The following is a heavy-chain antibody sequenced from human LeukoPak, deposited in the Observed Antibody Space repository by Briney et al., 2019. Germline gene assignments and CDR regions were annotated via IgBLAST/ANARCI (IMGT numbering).Heavy chain of an antibody. CDR1: GGNFSSYA. V-gene: IGHV1-69*13. CDR2: IIPIFGTA. J-gene: IGHJ4*02. D-gene: IGHD2-15*01. CDR3: ATPLGYCSGGRCYPYYFDY. Sequence: GASVTVSCKASGGNFSSYAIRWVRPAPGQGLEWMGGIIPIFGTANYEQKFQGRVTITADDSTSKAYMELSSLRSEDTAVYYCATPLGYCSGGRCYPYYFDYWGQETLVTVSS.